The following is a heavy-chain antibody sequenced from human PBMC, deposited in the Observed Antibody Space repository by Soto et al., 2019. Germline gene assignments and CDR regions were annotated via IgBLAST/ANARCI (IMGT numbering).Heavy chain of an antibody. V-gene: IGHV4-61*01. CDR2: IYYSGST. J-gene: IGHJ4*02. D-gene: IGHD3-10*01. CDR3: ARHYYGSGRLDY. Sequence: QVQLQESGPGLVKPSETLSLTCNVSGGSVSSGSYYWSWIRQPPGKGLEWIGYIYYSGSTNYNPSLKSRVTISVDTSKNQFSLKLSSVTAADTAVYYCARHYYGSGRLDYWGQGTLVTVSS. CDR1: GGSVSSGSYY.